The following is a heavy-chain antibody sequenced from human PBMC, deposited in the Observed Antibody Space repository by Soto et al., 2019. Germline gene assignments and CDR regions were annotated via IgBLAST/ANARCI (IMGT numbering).Heavy chain of an antibody. Sequence: EVQLVESGGGLVQPGRSLRLSCAASGFTFDDYAMHWVRQAPGKGLEWVSGISGTGGDTFYADSVKGRFTISRDNSKNTLYLQMSSLRADDAALYYCAKDSALPYSGSYFDYWGQGALVIVSS. CDR1: GFTFDDYA. CDR2: ISGTGGDT. J-gene: IGHJ4*02. V-gene: IGHV3-9*01. CDR3: AKDSALPYSGSYFDY. D-gene: IGHD1-26*01.